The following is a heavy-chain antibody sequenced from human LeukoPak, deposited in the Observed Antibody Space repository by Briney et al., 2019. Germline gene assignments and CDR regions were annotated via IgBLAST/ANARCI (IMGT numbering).Heavy chain of an antibody. CDR1: GGSISSGDYY. CDR2: IYYGGST. J-gene: IGHJ3*02. V-gene: IGHV4-61*08. CDR3: ARDSGVIRAFDI. D-gene: IGHD3-10*01. Sequence: PSETLSLTCTVSGGSISSGDYYWSWIRQPPGKGLEWIGYIYYGGSTNYNPSLKSRVTISVDTSKNQFSLKLSSVTAADTAVYYCARDSGVIRAFDIWGQGTMVTVSS.